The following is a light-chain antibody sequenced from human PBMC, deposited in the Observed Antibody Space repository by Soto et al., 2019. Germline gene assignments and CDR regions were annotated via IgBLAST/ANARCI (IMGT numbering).Light chain of an antibody. CDR1: SSDVGGYNY. V-gene: IGLV2-14*01. Sequence: SALTQPASVSGSPGQSITISCTGTSSDVGGYNYVSWYQQHPGKAPKLMIYDVSNRPSGVSNRFSGSKSGNTASLTISWLQAEDEADYYCSSYTSSSTRIFGTGTRSPS. CDR2: DVS. CDR3: SSYTSSSTRI. J-gene: IGLJ1*01.